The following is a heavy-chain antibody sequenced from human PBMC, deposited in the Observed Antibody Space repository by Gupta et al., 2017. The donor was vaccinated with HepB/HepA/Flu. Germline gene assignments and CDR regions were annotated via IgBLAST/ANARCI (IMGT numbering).Heavy chain of an antibody. CDR1: GFTVSSNY. Sequence: EVQLVESGGGLVQPGGSLRLSCAASGFTVSSNYMSWVRQAPGKGLGWVSVIYSGGSTYYADSVKGRFTISRDNSKNTLYLQMNSLRAEDTAVYYCARDILYGDRKYYSPHRSHDAFDIWGQGTMVTVSS. V-gene: IGHV3-66*01. D-gene: IGHD4-17*01. CDR2: IYSGGST. CDR3: ARDILYGDRKYYSPHRSHDAFDI. J-gene: IGHJ3*02.